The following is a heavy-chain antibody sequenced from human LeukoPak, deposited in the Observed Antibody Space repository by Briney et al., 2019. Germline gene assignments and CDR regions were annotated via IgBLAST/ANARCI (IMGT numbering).Heavy chain of an antibody. Sequence: GGSLRLSCAASGFTFSSYSMNWVRQAPGKGLEWVSSISSSSSYIYYADSVKGRFTISRDNAKNSLYLQMNSLRAEDTAVYYCARDPGNYDSSGYWNCYYYYGMDVWGQGTTVTVSS. CDR3: ARDPGNYDSSGYWNCYYYYGMDV. CDR1: GFTFSSYS. CDR2: ISSSSSYI. J-gene: IGHJ6*02. V-gene: IGHV3-21*01. D-gene: IGHD3-22*01.